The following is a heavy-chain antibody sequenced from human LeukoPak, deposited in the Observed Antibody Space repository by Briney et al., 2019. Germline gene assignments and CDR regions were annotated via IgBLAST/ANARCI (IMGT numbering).Heavy chain of an antibody. V-gene: IGHV3-23*01. CDR1: GFTFSTYG. CDR2: ISGSGGST. CDR3: AKVSIAAAAYFDY. J-gene: IGHJ4*02. D-gene: IGHD6-13*01. Sequence: PGGTLRLSCAASGFTFSTYGMSWVRQAPGKGLEWVSGISGSGGSTYYADSVKGRFTISRDNSKNTLYLQMNSLRAEDTAVYYCAKVSIAAAAYFDYWGQGTLVTVSS.